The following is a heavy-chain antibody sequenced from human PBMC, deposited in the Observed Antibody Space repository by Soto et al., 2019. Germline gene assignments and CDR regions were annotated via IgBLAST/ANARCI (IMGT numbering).Heavy chain of an antibody. J-gene: IGHJ4*02. CDR1: GASISPNY. CDR2: IYFAGTT. Sequence: SETLSLTCTVSGASISPNYWSWIRQPPGKGLEWIGYIYFAGTTTYNPSLRSRVSMSVDTSANHFSLNLTSVTAADTAIYYCAKGGRQWLVTSDFNYWGQGALVTVSS. CDR3: AKGGRQWLVTSDFNY. D-gene: IGHD6-19*01. V-gene: IGHV4-59*08.